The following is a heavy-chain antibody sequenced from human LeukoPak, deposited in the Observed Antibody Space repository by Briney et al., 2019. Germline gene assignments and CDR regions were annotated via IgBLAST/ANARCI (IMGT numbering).Heavy chain of an antibody. J-gene: IGHJ6*03. D-gene: IGHD1-26*01. CDR1: GFTFSSYA. V-gene: IGHV3-23*01. Sequence: LSGGSLRLSCAASGFTFSSYAMSWVRQAPGKGLEWVSAISGSGGSTYYADSVKGRFTISRDNSKNTLYLQMNSLRAEDTAVYYCAKDRVVGAIYYYYMDVWGKGTTVTVSS. CDR3: AKDRVVGAIYYYYMDV. CDR2: ISGSGGST.